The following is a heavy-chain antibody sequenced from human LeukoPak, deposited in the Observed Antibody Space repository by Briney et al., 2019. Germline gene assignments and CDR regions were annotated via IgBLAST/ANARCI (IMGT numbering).Heavy chain of an antibody. J-gene: IGHJ4*02. CDR2: ISGGGGRT. CDR3: AKFRGSERTAIDS. Sequence: GGSLRLSCAATGFTFNSYAMSWVRQAPGKGLEWVSTISGGGGRTWYADSVKGRFTISRDNSKNTVDVQLNSLRAEDTAVYYCAKFRGSERTAIDSWGQGTLVTVSS. D-gene: IGHD1-1*01. CDR1: GFTFNSYA. V-gene: IGHV3-23*01.